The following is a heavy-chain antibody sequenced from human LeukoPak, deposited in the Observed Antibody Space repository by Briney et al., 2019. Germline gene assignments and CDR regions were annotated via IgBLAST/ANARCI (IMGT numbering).Heavy chain of an antibody. D-gene: IGHD4-17*01. Sequence: GASVKVSCKASGYTFTDYYMHWVQQAPGKGLEWMGLVDPEDGETIYAEKFQGRVTITADTSTDTAYMELSSLRSEDTAVYYCATHGTVTTTSFDYWGQGTLVTVSS. CDR3: ATHGTVTTTSFDY. CDR1: GYTFTDYY. J-gene: IGHJ4*02. CDR2: VDPEDGET. V-gene: IGHV1-69-2*01.